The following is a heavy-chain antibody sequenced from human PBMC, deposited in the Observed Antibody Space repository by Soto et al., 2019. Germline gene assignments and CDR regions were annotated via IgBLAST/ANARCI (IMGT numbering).Heavy chain of an antibody. V-gene: IGHV4-59*01. D-gene: IGHD2-2*01. CDR2: MYYSGST. CDR1: GVSISSYY. Sequence: SETLSLTCTVSGVSISSYYWSWIRQSPGKGLEWIASMYYSGSTKYNPSLKSRVTMSADTSKNQFSLRLSSVVVADTAVYYCARDLTRENWFDPWGQGTLVTVSS. CDR3: ARDLTRENWFDP. J-gene: IGHJ5*02.